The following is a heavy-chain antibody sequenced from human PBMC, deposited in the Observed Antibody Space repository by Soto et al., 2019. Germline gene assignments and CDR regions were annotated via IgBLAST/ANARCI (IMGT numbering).Heavy chain of an antibody. J-gene: IGHJ6*02. CDR2: IWYDGSNK. CDR1: GFTFSSYG. D-gene: IGHD2-2*01. Sequence: QVQLVESGGGVVQPGRSLGLSCAASGFTFSSYGMHWVRQAPGKGLEWVAVIWYDGSNKYYADSVKGRFTISRDNSKNTLYLQMNSMRAEDTAVYYCATDGCSSTSCYYYGMDVWGQGTTVTVSS. V-gene: IGHV3-33*01. CDR3: ATDGCSSTSCYYYGMDV.